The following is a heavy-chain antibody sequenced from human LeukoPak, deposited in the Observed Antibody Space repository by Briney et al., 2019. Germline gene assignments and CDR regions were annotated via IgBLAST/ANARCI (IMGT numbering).Heavy chain of an antibody. CDR1: GFTFSSYA. CDR3: PKQSYASGWNPFDY. J-gene: IGHJ4*02. V-gene: IGHV3-23*01. D-gene: IGHD6-19*01. CDR2: ISGGGITT. Sequence: GGSLRLSCAASGFTFSSYAMSWVRQAPGKGLEWDSTISGGGITTYYADSAKGRFTISRDNSKNTLYLQMNSLRAEDTAVYYCPKQSYASGWNPFDYWGQGILVTVSS.